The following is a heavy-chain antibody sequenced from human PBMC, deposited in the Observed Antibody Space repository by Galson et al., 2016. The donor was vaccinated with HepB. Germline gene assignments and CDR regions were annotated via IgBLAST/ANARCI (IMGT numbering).Heavy chain of an antibody. V-gene: IGHV1-18*01. CDR3: ARDPRKIRYQLLEIYYYYYAMDA. CDR1: GYTFTTYG. CDR2: ISAYNGKT. Sequence: SVKVSCTASGYTFTTYGISWVRQAPGQGLEWMGWISAYNGKTNYAQNLQGRVTMTTDTSTSTAYMELTSLRSDDTAVYYCARDPRKIRYQLLEIYYYYYAMDAWGQGTTVTVSS. J-gene: IGHJ6*02. D-gene: IGHD2-2*01.